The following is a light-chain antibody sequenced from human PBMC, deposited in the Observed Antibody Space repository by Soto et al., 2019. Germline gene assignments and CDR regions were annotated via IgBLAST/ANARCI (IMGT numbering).Light chain of an antibody. J-gene: IGKJ4*01. CDR2: AAS. CDR1: QGIRVD. CDR3: LQHNSYPLT. Sequence: DIQMTQSPSSLSASVGDRVTITCRASQGIRVDLGWYQQKPGKAPKRLIYAASSLQSVVPSRFSGSGSVTEFTLTISSLQPEDFATYYCLQHNSYPLTFGGGTKVEIK. V-gene: IGKV1-17*01.